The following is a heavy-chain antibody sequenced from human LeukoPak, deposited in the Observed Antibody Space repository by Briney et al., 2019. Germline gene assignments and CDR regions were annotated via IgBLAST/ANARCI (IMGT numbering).Heavy chain of an antibody. Sequence: ASVKVSCKASGGTFSSYAISWVRQAPGQGLEWMGGIIPIFGTANYAQKFQGGVTITADESTSTAYMELSSLRSEDTAVYYCARDRISGYDSYYFDYWGQGTLVTVSS. D-gene: IGHD5-12*01. CDR3: ARDRISGYDSYYFDY. V-gene: IGHV1-69*01. CDR1: GGTFSSYA. J-gene: IGHJ4*02. CDR2: IIPIFGTA.